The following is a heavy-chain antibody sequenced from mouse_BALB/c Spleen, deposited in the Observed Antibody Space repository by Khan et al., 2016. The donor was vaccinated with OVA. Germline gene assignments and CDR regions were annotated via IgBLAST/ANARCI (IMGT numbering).Heavy chain of an antibody. CDR1: GFTFSDYY. CDR2: ISDGGIYT. CDR3: VRGFFGNPFAY. V-gene: IGHV5-4*02. J-gene: IGHJ3*01. Sequence: EVELVESGGGLVKPGGSLKLSCAASGFTFSDYYMYWVRQTPEKRLEWVATISDGGIYTYYPDSVKGRFTITSDDAKNNLYLQMSSLKSEDTAMFYCVRGFFGNPFAYWGQGTLFTVSA. D-gene: IGHD2-1*01.